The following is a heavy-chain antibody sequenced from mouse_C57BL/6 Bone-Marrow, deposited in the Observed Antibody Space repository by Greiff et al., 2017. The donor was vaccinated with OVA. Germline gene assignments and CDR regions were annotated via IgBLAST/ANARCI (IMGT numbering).Heavy chain of an antibody. CDR3: AISRQLRLWFAY. Sequence: QVQLQQSGPELVKPGASVKLSCKASGYAFSSSWMNWVKQRPGKGLEWIGRIYPGDGDTNYNGKFKGKATLTADKSSSTAYMQLSSLTSEDSAVYFCAISRQLRLWFAYWGQGTLVTVSA. J-gene: IGHJ3*01. D-gene: IGHD3-2*02. V-gene: IGHV1-82*01. CDR1: GYAFSSSW. CDR2: IYPGDGDT.